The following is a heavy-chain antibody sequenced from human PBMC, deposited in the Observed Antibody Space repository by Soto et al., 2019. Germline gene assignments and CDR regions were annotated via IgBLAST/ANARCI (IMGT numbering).Heavy chain of an antibody. CDR2: INPNSGGT. V-gene: IGHV1-2*02. Sequence: ASVKVSCKASGYTFTGYYMHWVRQAPGQGLEWMGWINPNSGGTNYAQKFQGRVTMTRDTSISTAYMELSRLRSDDTAVYYCARVALNYRDNSAMFDPWGQGTLVTVSS. CDR3: ARVALNYRDNSAMFDP. CDR1: GYTFTGYY. J-gene: IGHJ5*02. D-gene: IGHD3-22*01.